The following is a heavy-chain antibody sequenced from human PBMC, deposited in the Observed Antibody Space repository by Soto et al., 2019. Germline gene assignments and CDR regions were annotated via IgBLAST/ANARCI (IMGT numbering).Heavy chain of an antibody. Sequence: QVQLVESGGGEVQPWRSLTISCAASGFTFSTYGRHLVRQTPGKGLEWVAVISYDGTNNFYSDSVKGRFTISRDNFKNTLTLQMNSLRADDTAVYSCAKDLQSYGDYDYYRYGMDVWGLGTRVTVSS. V-gene: IGHV3-30*18. D-gene: IGHD4-17*01. CDR1: GFTFSTYG. CDR2: ISYDGTNN. J-gene: IGHJ6*02. CDR3: AKDLQSYGDYDYYRYGMDV.